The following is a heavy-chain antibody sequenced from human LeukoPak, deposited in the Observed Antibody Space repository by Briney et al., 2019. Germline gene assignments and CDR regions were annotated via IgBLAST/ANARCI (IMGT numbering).Heavy chain of an antibody. D-gene: IGHD3-10*01. CDR1: GGSISGYY. CDR2: VYHNGRT. Sequence: SETLSLTCSVSGGSISGYYWSWIRQLPGERLEWIGFVYHNGRTTYNPSLESRVTISVDTSRNQVSLNLRFVTAADTALYFCAKSPPKISGPSSYTFNRDVWGKGPRSPSP. V-gene: IGHV4-59*01. CDR3: AKSPPKISGPSSYTFNRDV. J-gene: IGHJ6*03.